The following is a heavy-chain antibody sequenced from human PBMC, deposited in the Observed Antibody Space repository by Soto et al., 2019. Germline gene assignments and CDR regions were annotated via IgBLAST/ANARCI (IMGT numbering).Heavy chain of an antibody. J-gene: IGHJ6*02. CDR3: ARGPEAGYDFWSGYYAHSYYGMDV. V-gene: IGHV1-8*01. D-gene: IGHD3-3*01. Sequence: ASVKVSCKASGYTFTSYDINWVRQATGQGLEWMGWMNPNSGNTGYAQKFQGRVTMTRNTSISTAYMELSSLRSEDTAVYYCARGPEAGYDFWSGYYAHSYYGMDVWG. CDR1: GYTFTSYD. CDR2: MNPNSGNT.